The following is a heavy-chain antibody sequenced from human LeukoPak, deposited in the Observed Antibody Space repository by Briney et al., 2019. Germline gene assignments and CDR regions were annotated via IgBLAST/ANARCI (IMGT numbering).Heavy chain of an antibody. Sequence: PSETLSLTCTVSGGSISSYYWSWIRQPPGKGLEWIGYIYYSGSTYYNPSLKSRVTISIDTSKNQFSLKLSSVTAADTAVYYCARGPGEYFQHWGQGTLVPVPS. CDR1: GGSISSYY. J-gene: IGHJ1*01. V-gene: IGHV4-59*08. CDR2: IYYSGST. CDR3: ARGPGEYFQH.